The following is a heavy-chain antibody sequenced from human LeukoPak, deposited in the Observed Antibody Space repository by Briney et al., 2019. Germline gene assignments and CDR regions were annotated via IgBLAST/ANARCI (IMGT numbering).Heavy chain of an antibody. CDR1: GLTFSSYA. J-gene: IGHJ4*02. Sequence: GGSLRLSCAASGLTFSSYAMSWVRQAPGKGLKWVSAISGSGGSTYYADSVKGRFTISRDNSKNTLYLQMNSLRAEDTAVYYCAKDQTYCGGDCYWDYFDYWGQGTLVTVSS. CDR2: ISGSGGST. V-gene: IGHV3-23*01. D-gene: IGHD2-21*02. CDR3: AKDQTYCGGDCYWDYFDY.